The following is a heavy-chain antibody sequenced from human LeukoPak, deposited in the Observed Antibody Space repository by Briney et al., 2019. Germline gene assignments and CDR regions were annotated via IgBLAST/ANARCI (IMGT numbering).Heavy chain of an antibody. CDR3: ASSFDDFWQ. V-gene: IGHV3-74*01. Sequence: GSLRLSRAASGFTFSNYWMHWVRQAPGKGLVWVSRVSGDGSSTNYADSVKGRFTISRDNAKNTLYLQMNSLRAEDTAMYYCASSFDDFWQWGQGTMVTVSS. CDR1: GFTFSNYW. J-gene: IGHJ3*01. CDR2: VSGDGSST. D-gene: IGHD3-3*01.